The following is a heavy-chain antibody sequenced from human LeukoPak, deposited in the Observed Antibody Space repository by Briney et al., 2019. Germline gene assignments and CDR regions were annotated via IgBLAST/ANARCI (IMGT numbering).Heavy chain of an antibody. CDR2: IKQDGSEK. CDR1: GFTFSSYW. Sequence: GGSLRLSCAASGFTFSSYWMSWVRQAPGKGLEWVANIKQDGSEKYYVDSVKGRFTISRGNAKNSLYLQMNSLRAEDTAVYYCARDPSGSYYNDAFDIWGQGTMVTVSS. V-gene: IGHV3-7*01. J-gene: IGHJ3*02. CDR3: ARDPSGSYYNDAFDI. D-gene: IGHD1-26*01.